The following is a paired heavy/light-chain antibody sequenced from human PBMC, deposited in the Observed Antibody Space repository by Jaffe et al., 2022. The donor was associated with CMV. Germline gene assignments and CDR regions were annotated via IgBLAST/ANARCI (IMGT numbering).Light chain of an antibody. CDR1: QNISSN. V-gene: IGKV3-15*01. CDR2: GAS. CDR3: QQYKNWPPS. J-gene: IGKJ4*01. Sequence: VLTQSPGTLSVSPGERATLSCRASQNISSNLAWYQQKPGQAPRLLIYGASTRATGIPARFGGSGSGTEFTLTISSLQSEDSALYYCQQYKNWPPSFGGGTKVEIK.
Heavy chain of an antibody. J-gene: IGHJ4*01. Sequence: DVQLLESGGGLVQPGGSLRLSCGASGFTFSSYGMNWVRQIPGKGLEWVSGIRGSGENAKYADSVKGRFTISRDNSKNTLYLQMNSLRTEDTAIYYCARVVYGDYPPYYFDFWGRGTLVAVSS. CDR2: IRGSGENA. V-gene: IGHV3-23*01. CDR3: ARVVYGDYPPYYFDF. D-gene: IGHD4-17*01. CDR1: GFTFSSYG.